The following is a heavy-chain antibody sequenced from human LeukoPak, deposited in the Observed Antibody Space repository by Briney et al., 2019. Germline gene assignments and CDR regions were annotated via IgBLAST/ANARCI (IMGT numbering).Heavy chain of an antibody. V-gene: IGHV3-30*03. D-gene: IGHD6-13*01. J-gene: IGHJ6*03. Sequence: GGSLRLSCVASGFTFSNYGMHWVRQAPGKGLEWVALLSYDETYKFYGDSVKGRFTISRDNAKNSLYLQMNSLRAEDTAVYYCAREGHGSSWYPYYYYYMDVWGKGTTVTISS. CDR2: LSYDETYK. CDR1: GFTFSNYG. CDR3: AREGHGSSWYPYYYYYMDV.